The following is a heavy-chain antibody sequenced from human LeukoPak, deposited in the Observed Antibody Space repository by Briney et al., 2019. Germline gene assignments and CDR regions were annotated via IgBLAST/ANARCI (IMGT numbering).Heavy chain of an antibody. V-gene: IGHV3-7*05. D-gene: IGHD2-2*01. Sequence: GGSLRLSCEASGFTFSDYWMSWVRQAPGKGLEWVASIKQDGSEKSYVDSVKGRFTISRDTDQNSLYLKMNSLRAEDTAMYYCARGRYVMDVWGQGTTVTVSS. J-gene: IGHJ6*02. CDR1: GFTFSDYW. CDR2: IKQDGSEK. CDR3: ARGRYVMDV.